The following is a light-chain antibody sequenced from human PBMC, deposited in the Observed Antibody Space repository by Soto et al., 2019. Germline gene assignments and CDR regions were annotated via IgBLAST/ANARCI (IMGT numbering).Light chain of an antibody. CDR3: QSYDSANKGV. Sequence: NFMLTQPHSVSGSPGKTVTISCTRSSGSIANNYVQWYQQRPGSAPTTVIYEDKQRPSGVPDRFSASIDSSSNSASLTISGLKADDEADYYCQSYDSANKGVFGGGTKLTVL. CDR2: EDK. J-gene: IGLJ2*01. CDR1: SGSIANNY. V-gene: IGLV6-57*04.